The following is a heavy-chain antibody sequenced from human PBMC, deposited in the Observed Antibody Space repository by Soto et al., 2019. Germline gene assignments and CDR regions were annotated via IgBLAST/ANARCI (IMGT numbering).Heavy chain of an antibody. Sequence: EVQLLESGGGFVQPGRSLRLSCAASGFTFSLSAMSWVRQAPGRGLDWVSSLSGGGSTTDYADSVKGRFTISRDNSKNTVNLQMNSLRAEDTAVYYCAKGPEYDILTGCDYWGQGALVTVSS. D-gene: IGHD3-9*01. CDR1: GFTFSLSA. CDR2: LSGGGSTT. V-gene: IGHV3-23*01. CDR3: AKGPEYDILTGCDY. J-gene: IGHJ4*02.